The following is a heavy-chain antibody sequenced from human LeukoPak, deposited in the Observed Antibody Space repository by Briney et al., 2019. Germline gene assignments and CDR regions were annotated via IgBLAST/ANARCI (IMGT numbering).Heavy chain of an antibody. CDR2: ISSSSSTI. J-gene: IGHJ6*03. V-gene: IGHV3-48*04. CDR3: ARADYYCDYMNF. CDR1: GFTFSSYS. Sequence: GGSLRLSCAASGFTFSSYSMNWVRQAPGKGLEWVSYISSSSSTIYYADSVKGRFTISRDNAKNSLYLQMNSLRAEDTAVYYCARADYYCDYMNFWGQGTMVTVSS.